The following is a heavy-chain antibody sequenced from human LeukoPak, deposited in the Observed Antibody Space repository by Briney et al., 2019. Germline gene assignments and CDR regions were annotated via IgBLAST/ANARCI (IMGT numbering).Heavy chain of an antibody. CDR1: GGSFSGYY. Sequence: SETLSLTCAVSGGSFSGYYWNWIRQPPGNGLEWIGEINPSGGTNYSPSLKSRVTISVNTSTNQFSLKVTPVTAADTAVYYCARGNNRDRLAHWGQGTLVTVSS. CDR2: INPSGGT. CDR3: ARGNNRDRLAH. J-gene: IGHJ4*02. V-gene: IGHV4-34*01. D-gene: IGHD3-16*01.